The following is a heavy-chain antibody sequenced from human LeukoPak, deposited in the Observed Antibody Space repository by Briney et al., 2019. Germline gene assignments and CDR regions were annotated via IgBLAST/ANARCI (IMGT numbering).Heavy chain of an antibody. CDR1: GGSFSGYY. Sequence: SETLSLTCAVYGGSFSGYYWTWIRQAPGEGLEWIGEINHSGSSGITNYNPSLKSRVTISVDTSRKQFFLKLSSVTVADTAAYYCARGRSNRDSWGQGTLVTVSS. CDR2: INHSGSSGIT. J-gene: IGHJ4*02. D-gene: IGHD4/OR15-4a*01. CDR3: ARGRSNRDS. V-gene: IGHV4-34*01.